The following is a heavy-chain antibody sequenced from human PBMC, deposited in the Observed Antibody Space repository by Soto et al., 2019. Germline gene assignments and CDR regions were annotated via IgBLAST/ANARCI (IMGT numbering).Heavy chain of an antibody. CDR3: ARVGPWVPYYYDSSPYTFENWFDP. Sequence: PSETLSLTCAVSGYSISSGYYWGWLRQPPGEGLEWIGSTYHGGSTYYNPSLNSRVTLSIDMTNNHVSLILNSVTAADTAVYYCARVGPWVPYYYDSSPYTFENWFDPWGQGXLVTVSS. D-gene: IGHD3-22*01. J-gene: IGHJ5*02. V-gene: IGHV4-38-2*01. CDR1: GYSISSGYY. CDR2: TYHGGST.